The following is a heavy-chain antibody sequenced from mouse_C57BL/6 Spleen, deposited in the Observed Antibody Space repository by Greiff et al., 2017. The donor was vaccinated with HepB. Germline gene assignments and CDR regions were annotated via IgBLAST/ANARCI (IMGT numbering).Heavy chain of an antibody. J-gene: IGHJ3*01. CDR2: IDPETGGT. CDR1: GYTFTDYE. Sequence: QVQLKESGAELVRPGASVTLSCKASGYTFTDYEMHWVKQTPVHGLEWIGAIDPETGGTAYNQKFKGKAILTADKSSSTAYMELRSLTSEDSAVYYCTRWGTMVTEWGQGTLVTVSA. D-gene: IGHD2-2*01. V-gene: IGHV1-15*01. CDR3: TRWGTMVTE.